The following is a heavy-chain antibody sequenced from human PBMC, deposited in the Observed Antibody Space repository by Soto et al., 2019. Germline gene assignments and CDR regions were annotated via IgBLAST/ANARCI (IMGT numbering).Heavy chain of an antibody. D-gene: IGHD4-17*01. CDR2: ITPFNGNT. J-gene: IGHJ3*02. Sequence: GASVKVSCKASGYTFTYRYLHWVRQAPGQALEWMGWITPFNGNTNYAQKFQDRVTITRDRSMSTAYMELSSLRSEDTAMYYCARSVDYGGNSECAFDIWGQGTMVTVS. CDR1: GYTFTYRY. V-gene: IGHV1-45*02. CDR3: ARSVDYGGNSECAFDI.